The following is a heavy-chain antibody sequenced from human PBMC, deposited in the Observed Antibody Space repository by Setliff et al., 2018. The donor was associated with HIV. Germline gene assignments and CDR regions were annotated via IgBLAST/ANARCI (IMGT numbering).Heavy chain of an antibody. Sequence: GGSLRLSCAASGFTFNTYAVTWVRQAPGKGLEWVSGISGSGSKTYYADSVKGRFTISRDNSKNTLYLQMNSLRAEDTAVYYCAKGSGKITIYYYYMDVWGKGTTVTVSS. D-gene: IGHD3-3*01. CDR2: ISGSGSKT. V-gene: IGHV3-23*01. J-gene: IGHJ6*03. CDR1: GFTFNTYA. CDR3: AKGSGKITIYYYYMDV.